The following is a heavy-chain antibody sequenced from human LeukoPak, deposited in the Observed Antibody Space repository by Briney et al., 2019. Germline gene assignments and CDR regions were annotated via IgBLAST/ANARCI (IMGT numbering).Heavy chain of an antibody. CDR3: ARVGKVAGYNYGLDV. CDR1: GDSVSSNSAA. D-gene: IGHD5-18*01. V-gene: IGHV6-1*01. J-gene: IGHJ4*02. CDR2: TYYRSEWYN. Sequence: PSQTLSLTCAISGDSVSSNSAAWNWIRQSPSRGLEWLGRTYYRSEWYNDYALSVKSRITINPDTSRNQFSLQLTSVTPEDTAIYYCARVGKVAGYNYGLDVWGQGTLVTVSS.